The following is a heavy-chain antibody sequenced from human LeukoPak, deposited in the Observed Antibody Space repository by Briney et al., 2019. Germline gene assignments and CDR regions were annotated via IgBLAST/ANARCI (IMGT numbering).Heavy chain of an antibody. CDR1: GFKFNDYA. D-gene: IGHD1-26*01. CDR3: AEESKVGENQYYFDY. V-gene: IGHV3-9*01. Sequence: GGSLRLSCVAFGFKFNDYAMHWVRQAPGKGLEWGSGLSWHSGSIGYADSVKGRFIISRDNAKNPLYLEMNSLRPEDSALYYCAEESKVGENQYYFDYWGRGTLVTVSS. CDR2: LSWHSGSI. J-gene: IGHJ4*02.